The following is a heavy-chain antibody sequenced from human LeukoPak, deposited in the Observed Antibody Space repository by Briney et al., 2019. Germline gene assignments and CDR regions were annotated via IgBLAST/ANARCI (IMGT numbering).Heavy chain of an antibody. J-gene: IGHJ4*02. CDR1: GYTFTSYG. CDR2: ISAYNGNT. V-gene: IGHV1-18*01. CDR3: ARQGGGPYSGSPLDY. Sequence: ASVKVSCKASGYTFTSYGISWVRQAPGQGLEWMGWISAYNGNTNYAQKLQGRVTMTTDTSTSTAYMELRSLRSDDAAVYYCARQGGGPYSGSPLDYWGQGTLVTVSS. D-gene: IGHD1-26*01.